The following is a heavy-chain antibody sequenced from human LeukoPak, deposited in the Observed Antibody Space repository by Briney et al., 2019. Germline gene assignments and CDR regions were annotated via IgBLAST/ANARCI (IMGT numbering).Heavy chain of an antibody. CDR1: GFTFSSYA. V-gene: IGHV3-30-3*01. CDR3: ARDPGSPRAPGWFDP. CDR2: ISYDGSNK. D-gene: IGHD1-26*01. J-gene: IGHJ5*02. Sequence: PGGSLRLSCAASGFTFSSYAMHWVRQAPGKGLEWVAVISYDGSNKYYADSVKGRFTISRDNSKNTLYLQMNSLRAEDTAVYYCARDPGSPRAPGWFDPWGQGTLVTVSS.